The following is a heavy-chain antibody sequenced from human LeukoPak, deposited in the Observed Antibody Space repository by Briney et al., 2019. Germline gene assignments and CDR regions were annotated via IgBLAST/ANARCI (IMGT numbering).Heavy chain of an antibody. CDR2: IYYSGST. J-gene: IGHJ4*02. Sequence: PSETLSLTCTVSGGSISSSYYWGWIRQPPGKGLEWIGSIYYSGSTYYNPSLKSRVTISVDTSKNQFSLKLSSVTAADTAVYYCEVSGGFDYWGQGTLVTVSS. D-gene: IGHD2-15*01. CDR3: EVSGGFDY. CDR1: GGSISSSYY. V-gene: IGHV4-39*01.